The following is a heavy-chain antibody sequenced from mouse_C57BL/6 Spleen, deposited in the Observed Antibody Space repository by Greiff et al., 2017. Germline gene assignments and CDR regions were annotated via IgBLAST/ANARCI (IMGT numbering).Heavy chain of an antibody. CDR2: INPSTGGT. D-gene: IGHD2-4*01. CDR1: GYSFTGYY. CDR3: ARSNYDYEAWFAY. V-gene: IGHV1-42*01. J-gene: IGHJ3*01. Sequence: EVKLMESGPELVKPGASVKISCKASGYSFTGYYMNWVKQSPEKSLEWIGEINPSTGGTTYNQKFKAKATLTVDKSSSTAYMQLKSLTSEDSAVYYCARSNYDYEAWFAYWGQGTLVTVSA.